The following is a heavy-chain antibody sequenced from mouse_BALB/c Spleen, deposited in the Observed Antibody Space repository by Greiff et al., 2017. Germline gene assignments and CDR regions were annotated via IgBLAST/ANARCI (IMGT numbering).Heavy chain of an antibody. CDR2: ISPGNGDI. D-gene: IGHD1-1*01. Sequence: QVQLKQSDAELVKPGASVKISCKASGYTFTDHAIHWVKQKPEQGLEWIGYISPGNGDIKYNEKFKGKATLTADKSSSTAYMQLNSLTSEDSAVYFCHILFITTVVAKDYWGQGTTRTVAS. CDR1: GYTFTDHA. V-gene: IGHV1S53*02. J-gene: IGHJ2*01. CDR3: HILFITTVVAKDY.